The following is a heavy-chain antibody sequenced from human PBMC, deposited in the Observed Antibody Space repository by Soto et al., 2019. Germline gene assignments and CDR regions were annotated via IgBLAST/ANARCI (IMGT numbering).Heavy chain of an antibody. CDR2: IHYSGNS. CDR3: GRMNQLAPKRNAFDI. CDR1: VGCINSYF. V-gene: IGHV4-59*01. J-gene: IGHJ3*02. Sequence: SQTLSLTCTVSVGCINSYFWTCVRQSPGKGLQWIGYIHYSGNSNYNPSLKSRVTMSVDTSKNQFSLRLTSVTAADTAVYYCGRMNQLAPKRNAFDIWGRGTMVTVS. D-gene: IGHD1-1*01.